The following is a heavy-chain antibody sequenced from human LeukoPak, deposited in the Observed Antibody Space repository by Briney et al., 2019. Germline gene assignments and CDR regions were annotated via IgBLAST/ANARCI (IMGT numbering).Heavy chain of an antibody. J-gene: IGHJ3*02. CDR1: GDSISSTNYF. CDR3: ASLAGSQSGDDTFDI. CDR2: IYYSGST. V-gene: IGHV4-39*07. Sequence: SETLSLTCTASGDSISSTNYFWGWIRQPPGKGLEWIGSIYYSGSTYYNPSLKSRVTISVDTSKNQFSLKLSSVTAADTAVYYCASLAGSQSGDDTFDIWGQGTMVTVSS. D-gene: IGHD3-10*01.